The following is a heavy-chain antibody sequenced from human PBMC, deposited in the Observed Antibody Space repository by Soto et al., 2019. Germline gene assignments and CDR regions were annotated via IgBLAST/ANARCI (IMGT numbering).Heavy chain of an antibody. CDR3: ARAWVVVTAPDY. CDR2: INAGNGNT. D-gene: IGHD2-21*02. V-gene: IGHV1-3*05. CDR1: GYTFTSYA. Sequence: QVQLVQSAAEEKKPGASVKVSCKASGYTFTSYAMHWVRQAPGQRLEWMGWINAGNGNTKYSQKFQGRVTITRDTSASTAYMELSSLSSEDTAVYYCARAWVVVTAPDYWGQGTLVTVSS. J-gene: IGHJ4*02.